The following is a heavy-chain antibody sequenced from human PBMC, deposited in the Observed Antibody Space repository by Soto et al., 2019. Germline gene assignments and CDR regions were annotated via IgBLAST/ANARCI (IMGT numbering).Heavy chain of an antibody. J-gene: IGHJ6*03. V-gene: IGHV3-23*01. CDR1: GFTFSSYA. CDR3: AKDLAGYYNYYYYYYMDV. CDR2: ISGSGGST. Sequence: GGSLRLSCAASGFTFSSYAMSWVRQAPGKGLEWVSAISGSGGSTYYADSVKGRFTISRDNSKNTLYLQMNSLRAEDTAVYYCAKDLAGYYNYYYYYYMDVWGKGTTVTVSS. D-gene: IGHD3-22*01.